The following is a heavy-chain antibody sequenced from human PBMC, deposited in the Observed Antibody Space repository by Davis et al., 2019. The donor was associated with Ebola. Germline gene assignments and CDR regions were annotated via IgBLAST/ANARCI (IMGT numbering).Heavy chain of an antibody. CDR3: ARMPTVTADHWYFDL. V-gene: IGHV4-59*02. J-gene: IGHJ2*01. CDR2: IHYSGST. Sequence: SETLSLTCSVSGGSVGSDYWTWIRQPPGKGLEWIGHIHYSGSTNYNPSLKSRVTTSVDTSKNQFSLNLSSVTAADTAVYYCARMPTVTADHWYFDLWGRGTLVTVSS. D-gene: IGHD4-17*01. CDR1: GGSVGSDY.